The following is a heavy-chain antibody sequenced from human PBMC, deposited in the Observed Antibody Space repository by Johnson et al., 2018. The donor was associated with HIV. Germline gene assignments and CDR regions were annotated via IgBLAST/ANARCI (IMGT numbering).Heavy chain of an antibody. D-gene: IGHD3-10*01. CDR1: GFSVSYNY. V-gene: IGHV3-66*02. CDR2: ISSGDST. Sequence: VQLVESGGGVVQPGRSLRLSCAVSGFSVSYNYMSWVRQAPGKGLEWVSVISSGDSTYYADSVKGRFTISRDNAKNSLYLQMNSLRAEDTAVYYCATELLRTEHDAFDIWGQGTMVTVSS. CDR3: ATELLRTEHDAFDI. J-gene: IGHJ3*02.